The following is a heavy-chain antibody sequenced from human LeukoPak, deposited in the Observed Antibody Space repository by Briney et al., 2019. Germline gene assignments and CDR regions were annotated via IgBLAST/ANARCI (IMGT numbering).Heavy chain of an antibody. V-gene: IGHV4-34*01. J-gene: IGHJ6*03. CDR2: INHSGST. Sequence: SETLSLTCAVYGGSFSGYYWSWIRQPPGKGLEWIGEINHSGSTNYNPSLKSRVTISVDTSKNQFSLKLTSVTAADTAVYYCARGQKITMIRGVVLEYYYMDVWGKGTTVTISS. CDR1: GGSFSGYY. CDR3: ARGQKITMIRGVVLEYYYMDV. D-gene: IGHD3-10*01.